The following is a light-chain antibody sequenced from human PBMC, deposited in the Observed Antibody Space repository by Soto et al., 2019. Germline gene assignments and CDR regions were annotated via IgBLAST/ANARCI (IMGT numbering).Light chain of an antibody. CDR2: AAS. CDR3: QETFSTPSFT. J-gene: IGKJ4*01. V-gene: IGKV1-39*01. CDR1: QSISNY. Sequence: DIQMTQSPSSLSASVGDGVTITCRASQSISNYVNWYQQKPGKAPKLLIYAASRLQSGVPSRFSGTGSRTDFALTISSLQPEDFATYYCQETFSTPSFTFGGGTKVEI.